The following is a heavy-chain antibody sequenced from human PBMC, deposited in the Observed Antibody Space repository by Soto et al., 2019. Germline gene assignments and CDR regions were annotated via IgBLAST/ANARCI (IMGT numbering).Heavy chain of an antibody. CDR3: ATYDSSDYYSGSPIGWLDP. CDR2: IYYSGST. CDR1: GGSISSGGYY. Sequence: PSETLSLTCTVSGGSISSGGYYWSWIRQHPGKGLEWIGYIYYSGSTYYNPSLKSRVTISVDTSKNQFSLKLSSVTAADTAVYYCATYDSSDYYSGSPIGWLDPWGQGTLVTVSS. D-gene: IGHD3-22*01. V-gene: IGHV4-31*03. J-gene: IGHJ5*02.